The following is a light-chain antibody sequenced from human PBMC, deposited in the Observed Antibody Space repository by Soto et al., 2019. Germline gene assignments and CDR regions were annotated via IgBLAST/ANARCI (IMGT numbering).Light chain of an antibody. Sequence: QSVLTQPPSVSAAPGQKGTISCSGSSSNIGNNYVSWYQQLPGTAPKLLIYENNKRPSGIPDRFSGSKSGTSATLGITGLQTGDEADYYCGTWDNSLTVVVFGGGTQLTVL. CDR3: GTWDNSLTVVV. J-gene: IGLJ2*01. V-gene: IGLV1-51*02. CDR2: ENN. CDR1: SSNIGNNY.